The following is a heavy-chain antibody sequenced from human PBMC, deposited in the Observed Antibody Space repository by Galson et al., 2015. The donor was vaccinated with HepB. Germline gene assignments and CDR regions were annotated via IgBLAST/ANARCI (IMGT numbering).Heavy chain of an antibody. J-gene: IGHJ4*02. D-gene: IGHD3-16*01. CDR1: GFTFSNFN. V-gene: IGHV3-21*06. Sequence: SLRLSCAASGFTFSNFNMNWVRQAPGRGLEWVSGITGSSSSIYYGDSAKGRFTISRDNAKNSLYLQMNSLRAEDTAVYYCVREYHDARDYWGQGTLVTVSS. CDR2: ITGSSSSI. CDR3: VREYHDARDY.